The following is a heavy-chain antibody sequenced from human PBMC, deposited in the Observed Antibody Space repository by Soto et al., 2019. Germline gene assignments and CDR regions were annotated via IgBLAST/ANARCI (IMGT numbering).Heavy chain of an antibody. D-gene: IGHD6-6*01. CDR1: GFTFSSYA. Sequence: GGSLRLSCAASGFTFSSYAMSWVRQAPGKGLEWVSAISGSGGSTYYADSVKGRFTISRDNSKNTLYLQMNSLRAEDTAVYYCAKVGRGSSPYYYYYMDVWGKGTTVTVSS. CDR2: ISGSGGST. V-gene: IGHV3-23*01. J-gene: IGHJ6*03. CDR3: AKVGRGSSPYYYYYMDV.